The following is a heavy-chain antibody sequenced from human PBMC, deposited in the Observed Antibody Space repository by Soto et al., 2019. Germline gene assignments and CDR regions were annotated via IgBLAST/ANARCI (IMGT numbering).Heavy chain of an antibody. D-gene: IGHD3-16*02. Sequence: GGSLRLSCAASGFTFSSYSMNWVRRAPGKGLEWVSSISSSSSYIYYADSVKGRFTISRDNAKNSLYLQMNSLRAEDTAVYYCARDGNGAFYDYVWGSYRDYYYGMDVWGQGTTVTVSS. CDR1: GFTFSSYS. CDR2: ISSSSSYI. V-gene: IGHV3-21*01. J-gene: IGHJ6*02. CDR3: ARDGNGAFYDYVWGSYRDYYYGMDV.